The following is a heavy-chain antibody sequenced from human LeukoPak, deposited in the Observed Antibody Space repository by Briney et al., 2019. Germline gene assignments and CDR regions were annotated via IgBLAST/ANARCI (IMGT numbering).Heavy chain of an antibody. CDR1: GFTFSSYS. CDR3: ARDLYSGYDAFDY. J-gene: IGHJ4*02. D-gene: IGHD5-12*01. Sequence: KTGGSLRLSCAASGFTFSSYSMNWVRQAPGKGLEWVSSISSSSSYIYYEDSVKGRFTISRDNAKNSLYLQMNSLRAEDTAVYYCARDLYSGYDAFDYWGQGTLVTVSS. V-gene: IGHV3-21*01. CDR2: ISSSSSYI.